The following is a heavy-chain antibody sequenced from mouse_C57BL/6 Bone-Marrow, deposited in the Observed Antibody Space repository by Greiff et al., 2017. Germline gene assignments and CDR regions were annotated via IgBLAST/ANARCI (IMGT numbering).Heavy chain of an antibody. V-gene: IGHV1-55*01. Sequence: VQLQQPGAELVKPGASVKMSCKASGYTFTSYWITWVKQRPGQGLEWIGDIYPGSGSPNYNEKFKSKATLTVDPSYSTAYMQLSSLTSEDSAVYYCASRMNYGSSLPYFDVWGTGTTVTVSA. J-gene: IGHJ1*03. CDR3: ASRMNYGSSLPYFDV. CDR1: GYTFTSYW. D-gene: IGHD1-1*01. CDR2: IYPGSGSP.